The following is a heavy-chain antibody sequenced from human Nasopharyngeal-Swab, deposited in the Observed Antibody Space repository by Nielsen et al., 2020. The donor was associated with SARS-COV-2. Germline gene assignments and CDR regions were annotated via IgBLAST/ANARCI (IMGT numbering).Heavy chain of an antibody. CDR3: AKFTAPEGWFDP. D-gene: IGHD6-13*01. J-gene: IGHJ5*02. CDR2: ISYDGINK. CDR1: GFIFSNYG. Sequence: GESLKISCAASGFIFSNYGMHWVRQAPGKGLEWVAVISYDGINKYNADSVKGRVSISRDNSKDTLYLQMNSLRPEDTAVYYCAKFTAPEGWFDPWGQGTLVTVSS. V-gene: IGHV3-30*18.